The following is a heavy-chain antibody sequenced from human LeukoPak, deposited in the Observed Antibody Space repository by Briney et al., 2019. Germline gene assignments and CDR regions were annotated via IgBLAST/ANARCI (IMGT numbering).Heavy chain of an antibody. V-gene: IGHV3-30*01. J-gene: IGHJ4*02. D-gene: IGHD6-13*01. CDR3: AREQLPRSHPENKSWYPGYYFDY. CDR2: ISYDGSNK. Sequence: PGGSLRLSCAASGFTFSSYAMHWVRQAPGKGLEWVAVISYDGSNKYYADSVKGRFTISRDNSKNTLYLQMNSLRAEDTAVYYCAREQLPRSHPENKSWYPGYYFDYWGQGTLVTVSS. CDR1: GFTFSSYA.